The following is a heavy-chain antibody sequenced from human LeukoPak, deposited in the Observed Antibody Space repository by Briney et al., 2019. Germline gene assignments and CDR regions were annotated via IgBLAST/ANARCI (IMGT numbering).Heavy chain of an antibody. CDR1: GGSFSDYY. V-gene: IGHV3-11*01. J-gene: IGHJ4*02. CDR2: ISSSGSTI. CDR3: AKGGQWLASRFDY. D-gene: IGHD6-19*01. Sequence: PSETLSLTCAVYGGSFSDYYMSWIRQAPGKGLEWVSYISSSGSTIYYADSVKGRFTISRDNSKNTLYLQMNSLRAEDTAVYYCAKGGQWLASRFDYWGQGTLVTVSS.